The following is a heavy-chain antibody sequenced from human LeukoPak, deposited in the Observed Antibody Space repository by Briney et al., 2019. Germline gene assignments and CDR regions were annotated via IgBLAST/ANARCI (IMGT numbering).Heavy chain of an antibody. Sequence: ASVKVSCKASGYTFTSYDFNWVRQATGQPPEWMVWMSPNSGDTGYAQKFQYRVTMTRNTSITTAYMVLSSLRSDDTAVYYCARGDPTWGYDYWGRGTMVTVCS. J-gene: IGHJ4*02. D-gene: IGHD7-27*01. CDR1: GYTFTSYD. CDR3: ARGDPTWGYDY. V-gene: IGHV1-8*01. CDR2: MSPNSGDT.